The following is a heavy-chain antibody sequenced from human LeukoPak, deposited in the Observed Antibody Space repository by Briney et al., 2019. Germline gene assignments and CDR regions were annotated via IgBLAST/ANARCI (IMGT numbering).Heavy chain of an antibody. CDR2: ISSSSSYI. CDR1: GFTFSSYS. D-gene: IGHD6-13*01. V-gene: IGHV3-21*01. J-gene: IGHJ3*02. Sequence: SGGSLRLSCAASGFTFSSYSMNWVRQAPGKGLEWVSSISSSSSYIKYADSVKGRFTISRDNAKNSLYLQMNSLRAEDTAVYYCARGGAAAGTGRRYAFDIWGQGTMVTVSS. CDR3: ARGGAAAGTGRRYAFDI.